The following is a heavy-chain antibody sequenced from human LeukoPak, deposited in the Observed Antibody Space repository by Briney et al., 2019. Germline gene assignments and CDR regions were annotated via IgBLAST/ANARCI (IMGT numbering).Heavy chain of an antibody. CDR3: ARAGGY. CDR2: IYSGGST. Sequence: PGGSLRLSCPASRFTVGSKYMSCVLQAPGKGLEWVSVIYSGGSTYYADSVKGRFTISRDNSKNTLYLQMNSLRAEDTAVYYCARAGGYWGQGTLVTVSS. D-gene: IGHD2-15*01. CDR1: RFTVGSKY. J-gene: IGHJ4*02. V-gene: IGHV3-53*01.